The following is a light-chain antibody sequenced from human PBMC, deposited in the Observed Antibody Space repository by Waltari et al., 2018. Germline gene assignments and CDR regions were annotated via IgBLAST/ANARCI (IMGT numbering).Light chain of an antibody. CDR2: GAS. V-gene: IGKV3-15*01. CDR1: QSISSN. CDR3: QQYNNWPRP. Sequence: EIMITQTPATLSGSPGEKATHSCRASQSISSNLAWYQQKPGQAPRLLIYGASTRATGIPARFSGSGSGTEFTLTISSLQSEDFAVYYCQQYNNWPRPFGQGTKVEIK. J-gene: IGKJ1*01.